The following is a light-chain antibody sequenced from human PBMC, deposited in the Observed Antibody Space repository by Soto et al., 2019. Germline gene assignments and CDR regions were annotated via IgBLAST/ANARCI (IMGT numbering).Light chain of an antibody. CDR1: STDFVSYNR. CDR3: SLYTSENAYV. V-gene: IGLV2-18*01. CDR2: EVS. Sequence: QSVLTQPASVSGSPGQSVTISCTGTSTDFVSYNRVSWYQQPPGTAPKLLIYEVSKRPSGVPDRFSGSKSGNTASLTISGLQAADEADYYCSLYTSENAYVFGTGTKVPV. J-gene: IGLJ1*01.